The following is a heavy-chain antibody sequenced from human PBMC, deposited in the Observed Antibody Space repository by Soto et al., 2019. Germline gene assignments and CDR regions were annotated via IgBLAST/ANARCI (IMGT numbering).Heavy chain of an antibody. V-gene: IGHV4-4*02. CDR2: IYHSGRT. J-gene: IGHJ4*02. CDR1: GGSISTNNW. CDR3: AKYVSTSGHFDY. D-gene: IGHD2-2*01. Sequence: QVRLQESGPGLVKPSGTLSLTCAVSGGSISTNNWWSWVRQPPGKGLEWIGEIYHSGRTNYNPSLKSRVPISVDKSKNEFSLNLNSLTAADTAVYYCAKYVSTSGHFDYWGPGTLVTVSS.